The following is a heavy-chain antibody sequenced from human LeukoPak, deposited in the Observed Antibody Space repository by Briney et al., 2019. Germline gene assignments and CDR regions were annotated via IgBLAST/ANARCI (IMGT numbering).Heavy chain of an antibody. CDR2: IRSKANSYAT. D-gene: IGHD3-3*01. V-gene: IGHV3-73*01. CDR3: TRTYYDFWSGHPGGQSGYYYMDV. Sequence: GGSLRLSCAASGFTFSGSAMHWVRQASGKGLEWVGRIRSKANSYATAYAASVKGRFTISRDDSKNTAYLQMNSLKTEDTAVYYCTRTYYDFWSGHPGGQSGYYYMDVWGKGTTVTVSS. J-gene: IGHJ6*03. CDR1: GFTFSGSA.